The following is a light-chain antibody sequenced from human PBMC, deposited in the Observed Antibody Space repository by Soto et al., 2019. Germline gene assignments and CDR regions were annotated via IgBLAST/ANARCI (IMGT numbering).Light chain of an antibody. J-gene: IGKJ1*01. CDR1: QTITTW. CDR3: QQYTNTNNPWM. Sequence: IQMTQSPSSLSASEGDRVTITCRASQTITTWMAWYQQKPGKAPKLLVYDASTLQSGVATRFSGSGSGTEFTLIISGLQPEDSATYYCQQYTNTNNPWMFGQGTKVDIK. CDR2: DAS. V-gene: IGKV1-5*01.